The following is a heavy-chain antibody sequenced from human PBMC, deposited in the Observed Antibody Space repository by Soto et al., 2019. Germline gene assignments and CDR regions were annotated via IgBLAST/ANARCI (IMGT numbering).Heavy chain of an antibody. Sequence: XRSMSLTCIVSGGSLTSSSDYWGWLRQPPGRGLEWIGSIYDSGSTYCNPSLKSPCTLSVNPSKNQFSLKLSSLTAADTATYYSARGFYDFWSGYYCFYGMDVWGQGTTVTVSS. V-gene: IGHV4-39*01. D-gene: IGHD3-3*01. CDR1: GGSLTSSSDY. J-gene: IGHJ6*02. CDR2: IYDSGST. CDR3: ARGFYDFWSGYYCFYGMDV.